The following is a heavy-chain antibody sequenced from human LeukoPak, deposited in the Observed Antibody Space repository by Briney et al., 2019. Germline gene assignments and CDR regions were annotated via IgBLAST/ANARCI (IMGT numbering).Heavy chain of an antibody. CDR3: ARAASSGWYNDY. Sequence: SETLSLTCTVSGGSISSYDWSWIRQPPGKGLEWIGYMYSGGSTNYNPSLKSRVTISVDTSKNQFSLRLSSVTAADTAVYYCARAASSGWYNDYWGQGTLVTVSS. V-gene: IGHV4-59*01. CDR2: MYSGGST. D-gene: IGHD6-19*01. CDR1: GGSISSYD. J-gene: IGHJ4*02.